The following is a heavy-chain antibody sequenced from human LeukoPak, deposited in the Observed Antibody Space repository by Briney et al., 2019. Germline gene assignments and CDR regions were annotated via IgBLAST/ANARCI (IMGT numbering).Heavy chain of an antibody. CDR1: GGSISDSSYY. CDR2: IHYGGST. J-gene: IGHJ4*02. Sequence: SETLSLTCTVSGGSISDSSYYWGWIRQPPGKGLEWIGSIHYGGSTHYNPSLKSRVTISVDTSKNQFSLKLSSVTAADTAVYYCARGKDQGRVYPYYWGQGTLVAVSS. V-gene: IGHV4-39*07. CDR3: ARGKDQGRVYPYY. D-gene: IGHD6-13*01.